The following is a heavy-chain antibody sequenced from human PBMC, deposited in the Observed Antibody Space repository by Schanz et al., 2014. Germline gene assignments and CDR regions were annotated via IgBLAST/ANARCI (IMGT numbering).Heavy chain of an antibody. CDR1: GFIFSSYG. Sequence: QVQLVESGGGVVQPGRSLRLSCAASGFIFSSYGLHWVRQAPGKGLEWVAVIWSDGSTKYYADSVKGRFTISRDNSKNTLYLQMNSLRADDTAVYYCARDRGYCSGGSCLTFDYWGQGTLVTVSS. CDR2: IWSDGSTK. V-gene: IGHV3-33*01. CDR3: ARDRGYCSGGSCLTFDY. J-gene: IGHJ4*02. D-gene: IGHD2-15*01.